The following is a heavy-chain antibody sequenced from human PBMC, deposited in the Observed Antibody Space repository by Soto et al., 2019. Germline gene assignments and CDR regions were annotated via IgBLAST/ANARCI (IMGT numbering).Heavy chain of an antibody. CDR1: GFTFSSYG. V-gene: IGHV3-33*01. CDR2: IWYDGSNK. CDR3: ARDGYYDFWSGYSHFGY. Sequence: QVQLVESGGGVVQPGRSLRLSCAASGFTFSSYGMHWVRQAPGKGLEWVAVIWYDGSNKYYADSVKGRFTISRDKSKNTLYLQMNSLRAEDTAVYYCARDGYYDFWSGYSHFGYWGQGTLVTVSS. D-gene: IGHD3-3*01. J-gene: IGHJ4*02.